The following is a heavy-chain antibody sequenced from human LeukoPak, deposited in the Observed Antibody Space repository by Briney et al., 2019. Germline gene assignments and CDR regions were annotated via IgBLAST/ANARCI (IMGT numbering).Heavy chain of an antibody. Sequence: RAASVTVSCKASGYTFTSYDINWVRQAPGQGLEWMGWMNPNSANTGYAQKFQGRVTMTRNTSISTAYMELSSLRSEDTAVYYCARPSIRARAFDIWGQGTMVTVSS. CDR1: GYTFTSYD. D-gene: IGHD3-3*02. V-gene: IGHV1-8*01. J-gene: IGHJ3*02. CDR2: MNPNSANT. CDR3: ARPSIRARAFDI.